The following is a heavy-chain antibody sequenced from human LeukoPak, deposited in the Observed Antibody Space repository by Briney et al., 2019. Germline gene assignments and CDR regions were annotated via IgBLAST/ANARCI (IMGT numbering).Heavy chain of an antibody. V-gene: IGHV3-30*02. Sequence: GGSLRLSCAASGFTFSSYGMHWVRQAPGKGLEWVALIKPDGSNKYYADSVKGRFAISRDNSKNTLHLQMNSLRAEGTAVYYCARSRAFDYWGQGTLVTVSS. CDR1: GFTFSSYG. D-gene: IGHD2/OR15-2a*01. CDR2: IKPDGSNK. CDR3: ARSRAFDY. J-gene: IGHJ4*02.